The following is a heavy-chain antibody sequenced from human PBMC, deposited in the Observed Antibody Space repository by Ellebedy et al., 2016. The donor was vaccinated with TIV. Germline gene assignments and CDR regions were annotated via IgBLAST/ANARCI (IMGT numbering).Heavy chain of an antibody. CDR1: GYTFTGYY. CDR3: ASYRDSRSHGPNYYDGMDV. CDR2: INPNSGGT. D-gene: IGHD6-13*01. Sequence: AASVKVSCKASGYTFTGYYMHWVRQPPGQGLEWMGWINPNSGGTKYAQKFQGRVTMTRDTSISTAYMELRRLRPDDTAVYYCASYRDSRSHGPNYYDGMDVWGQGTLVTVSS. J-gene: IGHJ6*02. V-gene: IGHV1-2*02.